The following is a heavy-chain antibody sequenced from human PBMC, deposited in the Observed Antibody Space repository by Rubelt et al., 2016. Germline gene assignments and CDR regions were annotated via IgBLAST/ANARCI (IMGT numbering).Heavy chain of an antibody. CDR2: IKQDGSEK. J-gene: IGHJ4*02. Sequence: GKGLEWLANIKQDGSEKYYVDSVKGRVTISRDNAKNSLYLQMNSLRAEDTAVYYCARDSGGLEDYFDYWGQGTLVTVSS. V-gene: IGHV3-7*03. D-gene: IGHD3-16*01. CDR3: ARDSGGLEDYFDY.